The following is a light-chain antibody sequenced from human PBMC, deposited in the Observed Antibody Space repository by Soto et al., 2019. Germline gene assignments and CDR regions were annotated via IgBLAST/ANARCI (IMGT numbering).Light chain of an antibody. Sequence: EIVMTQSPATLSVSPGGRATLSCRTSQNVNSNLVWYQQKPGQAPRLLIYAASTRATGIPDRFSGSGSGTEFTLTISSLQSEDFAVYYCQQYNTWPPWTLGQGTNVEIK. V-gene: IGKV3-15*01. CDR1: QNVNSN. CDR3: QQYNTWPPWT. CDR2: AAS. J-gene: IGKJ1*01.